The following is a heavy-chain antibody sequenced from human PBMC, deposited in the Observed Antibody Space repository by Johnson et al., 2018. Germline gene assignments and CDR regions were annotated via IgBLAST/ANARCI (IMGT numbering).Heavy chain of an antibody. J-gene: IGHJ4*02. CDR2: ISGSSRTI. CDR3: ARPFLTVHSEHYFDY. CDR1: GFTFSDYS. D-gene: IGHD3-9*01. V-gene: IGHV3-21*01. Sequence: VQLVESGGGLVKPGGSLTLSCAASGFTFSDYSMNWVRQAPGRGLEWVSLISGSSRTIYYADSVKGRFTISRYNAKMSLYLQMNSLRAEDTAVYYCARPFLTVHSEHYFDYWGQGTLVTVSS.